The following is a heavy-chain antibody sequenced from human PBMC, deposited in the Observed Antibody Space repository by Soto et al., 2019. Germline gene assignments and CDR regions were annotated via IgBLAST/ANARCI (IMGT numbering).Heavy chain of an antibody. D-gene: IGHD1-20*01. V-gene: IGHV1-8*01. CDR2: MSPNSGNT. CDR3: AGGGVDNWNYYYRDV. CDR1: GYTFTSYD. Sequence: ASVKVSCKASGYTFTSYDINWVRQATGQGLEWMGWMSPNSGNTGYAQKFQGRVTMTRNTSISTAYMELSSLRSEDTAVYYCAGGGVDNWNYYYRDVGGKGTRVTFP. J-gene: IGHJ6*03.